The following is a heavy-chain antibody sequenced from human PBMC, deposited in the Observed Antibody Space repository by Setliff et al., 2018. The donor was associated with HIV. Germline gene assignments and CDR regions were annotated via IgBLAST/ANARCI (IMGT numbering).Heavy chain of an antibody. J-gene: IGHJ1*01. CDR2: INWKGGST. V-gene: IGHV3-20*04. D-gene: IGHD6-19*01. CDR1: GFTFDDYG. Sequence: GSLRLSCAASGFTFDDYGVNWVRQVPGKGLEWVSGINWKGGSTFYEDSVKGRFIISRDNSNNMLHLQMNSLRVEDTAIYYCARSSQWLVGGYFHHWGQGTLVTVSS. CDR3: ARSSQWLVGGYFHH.